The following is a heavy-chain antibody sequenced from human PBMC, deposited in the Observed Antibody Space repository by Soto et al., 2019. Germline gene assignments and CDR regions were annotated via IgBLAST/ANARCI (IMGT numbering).Heavy chain of an antibody. V-gene: IGHV3-21*01. J-gene: IGHJ6*02. CDR2: ITSSSTYI. D-gene: IGHD2-15*01. Sequence: PXVSLRLSCAASGFTFSSYSMNWVRQAPGKGLEWVSSITSSSTYIYYADSVKGRFTISRDNAKNSLYLQMNSLRAEDTAVYYCARALTQYCSGGSCYYYGMDVWGQGTTVTVSS. CDR3: ARALTQYCSGGSCYYYGMDV. CDR1: GFTFSSYS.